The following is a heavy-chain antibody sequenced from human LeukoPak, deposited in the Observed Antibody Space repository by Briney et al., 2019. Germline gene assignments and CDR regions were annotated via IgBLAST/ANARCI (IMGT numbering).Heavy chain of an antibody. CDR3: TRGSIAYYYMDV. CDR1: GGSISSYY. V-gene: IGHV4-59*01. D-gene: IGHD3-22*01. CDR2: IYYSGST. J-gene: IGHJ6*03. Sequence: SETLSLTCTVSGGSISSYYWSWIRQPPGKGLEWIGNIYYSGSTNYNTYLKSRVNISVATSKNQFSLKLSSVTAADTAVYYCTRGSIAYYYMDVWGKGTTVTISS.